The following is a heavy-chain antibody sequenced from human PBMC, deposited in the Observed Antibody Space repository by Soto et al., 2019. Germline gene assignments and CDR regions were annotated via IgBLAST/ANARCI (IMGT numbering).Heavy chain of an antibody. CDR3: ARGRWGGSSWRLNYYRMDV. Sequence: GGSLRLSCAASGFTFSSYSMNWVRQAPGKGLEWVSSISSSSSYKYCADSVKGRFTISRDNAKNSLYLQMNSLRAEDTAVYYCARGRWGGSSWRLNYYRMDVWGQGNTVTVSS. D-gene: IGHD6-13*01. J-gene: IGHJ6*02. V-gene: IGHV3-21*01. CDR1: GFTFSSYS. CDR2: ISSSSSYK.